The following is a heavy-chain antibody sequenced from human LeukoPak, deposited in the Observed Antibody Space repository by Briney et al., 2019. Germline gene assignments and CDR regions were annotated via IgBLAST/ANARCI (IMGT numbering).Heavy chain of an antibody. Sequence: GGSLRLSCAASGFTLSNSWMHWVRQTPGKGLVWVSRISNDGSSLIYADSVKGRFTISRDNAKNTLYLQMNSLRAEDTAVYYCARSDNGLDIWGQGTMVTVSS. V-gene: IGHV3-74*01. CDR3: ARSDNGLDI. CDR2: ISNDGSSL. J-gene: IGHJ3*02. CDR1: GFTLSNSW. D-gene: IGHD2-8*01.